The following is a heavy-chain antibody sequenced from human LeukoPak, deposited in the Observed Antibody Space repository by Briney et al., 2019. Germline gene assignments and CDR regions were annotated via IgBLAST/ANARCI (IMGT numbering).Heavy chain of an antibody. V-gene: IGHV3-23*01. J-gene: IGHJ4*02. D-gene: IGHD1-26*01. CDR2: IGGSGGST. Sequence: SGGSLRLSCAASGFTFSSYAMSWVRQAPGKGLEWVSAIGGSGGSTYYADSEKGRFTISRDSSKNTLYMQMNSLRAEDTAVYYCAKGVGATPFDYWGQGTLVTVSS. CDR3: AKGVGATPFDY. CDR1: GFTFSSYA.